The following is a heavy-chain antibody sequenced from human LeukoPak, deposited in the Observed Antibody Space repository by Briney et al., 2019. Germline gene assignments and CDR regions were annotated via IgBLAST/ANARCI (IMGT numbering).Heavy chain of an antibody. CDR3: ARDPQTDHAFDY. CDR2: ISSSSSYI. Sequence: KSGGSLRLSCAASGFTFSSYSMNWVRQAPGKGLEWVSSISSSSSYIYYADSVKGRFTISRDNAKNSLYLQMNSLRAEDTAVYYCARDPQTDHAFDYWGQGTLVTVSS. CDR1: GFTFSSYS. V-gene: IGHV3-21*01. D-gene: IGHD1-14*01. J-gene: IGHJ4*02.